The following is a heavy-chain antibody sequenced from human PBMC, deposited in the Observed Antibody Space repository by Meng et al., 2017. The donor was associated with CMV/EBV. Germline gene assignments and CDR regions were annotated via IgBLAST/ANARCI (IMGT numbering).Heavy chain of an antibody. J-gene: IGHJ6*02. CDR2: IYYSGST. CDR1: GCSISSYY. V-gene: IGHV4-59*01. CDR3: ARSSYYDSSGYYYLGGMDV. D-gene: IGHD3-22*01. Sequence: SETLSLTCTVPGCSISSYYWSWIRQPPGKGLEWIGYIYYSGSTNYNPSLKSRVTISVDTSKNQFSLKLSSVTAADTAVYYCARSSYYDSSGYYYLGGMDVWGQGTTVTVSS.